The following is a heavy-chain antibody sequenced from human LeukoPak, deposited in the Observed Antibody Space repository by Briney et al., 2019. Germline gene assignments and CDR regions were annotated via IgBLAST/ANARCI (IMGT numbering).Heavy chain of an antibody. Sequence: PSETLSLTCTVSGGSISSSSYYWGWIRQPPGKGLEWLGSIYYSGSTYYNPSLKSRVTISVDTSKDQFSLKLSSVTAADTAVYYCARIPYDFWSGYPTLNWFDPWGQGTLVTVSS. CDR1: GGSISSSSYY. CDR2: IYYSGST. CDR3: ARIPYDFWSGYPTLNWFDP. J-gene: IGHJ5*02. V-gene: IGHV4-39*01. D-gene: IGHD3-3*01.